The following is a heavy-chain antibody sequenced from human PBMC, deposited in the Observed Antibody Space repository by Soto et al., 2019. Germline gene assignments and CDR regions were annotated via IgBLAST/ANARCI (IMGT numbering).Heavy chain of an antibody. D-gene: IGHD4-17*01. CDR3: ARDRKQNGDYLPDYYYGMDV. J-gene: IGHJ6*02. V-gene: IGHV4-4*07. Sequence: SETLSLTCTVSGGSTSSYYWSWIRQPAGKGLEWIGRIYASGGTNYNPSLKSRVTMSADTSKNQLSLRLSSVTAADTAVYYCARDRKQNGDYLPDYYYGMDVWGQGTTVTVSS. CDR1: GGSTSSYY. CDR2: IYASGGT.